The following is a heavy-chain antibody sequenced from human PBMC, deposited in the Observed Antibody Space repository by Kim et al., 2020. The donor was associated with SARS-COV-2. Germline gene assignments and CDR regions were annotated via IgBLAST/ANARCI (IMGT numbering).Heavy chain of an antibody. CDR2: T. J-gene: IGHJ4*02. V-gene: IGHV1-18*01. CDR3: AREAAAGYFDY. Sequence: TTCALTRQGRVTMATDTATSTAYMELRSLRSNDTAVYYCAREAAAGYFDYWGQGTLVTVSS. D-gene: IGHD6-13*01.